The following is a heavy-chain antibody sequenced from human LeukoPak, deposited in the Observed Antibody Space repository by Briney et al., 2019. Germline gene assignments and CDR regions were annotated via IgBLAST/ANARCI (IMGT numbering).Heavy chain of an antibody. J-gene: IGHJ4*02. D-gene: IGHD2-2*01. CDR3: ARLGIGVVPSAMLGDYYFDY. CDR1: GGSISSYY. V-gene: IGHV4-59*08. CDR2: IYYSGST. Sequence: KSSETLSLTCTVSGGSISSYYWSWIRQPPGKGLEWIGYIYYSGSTKYNPSLKSRVTISVDTSRNQFSLKLTSVTAADTAVYYCARLGIGVVPSAMLGDYYFDYWGQGTLATVSS.